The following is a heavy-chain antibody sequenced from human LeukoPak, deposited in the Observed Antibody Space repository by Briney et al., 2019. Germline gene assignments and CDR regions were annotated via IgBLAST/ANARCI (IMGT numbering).Heavy chain of an antibody. CDR2: IYYTGAT. CDR1: GGSISGYF. J-gene: IGHJ6*02. V-gene: IGHV4-59*08. CDR3: ARHDPVGYYQHGMDV. D-gene: IGHD2-15*01. Sequence: SETLSLTCTVSGGSISGYFWSCIRPPPGQGLEFIGYIYYTGATLYNPFLKCRVTMSVDTSKNQFSLKLSSVTAADTAVYYCARHDPVGYYQHGMDVWGQGTTVTVSS.